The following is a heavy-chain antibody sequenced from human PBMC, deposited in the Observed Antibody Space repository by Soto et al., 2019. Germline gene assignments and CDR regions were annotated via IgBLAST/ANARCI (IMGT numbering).Heavy chain of an antibody. CDR2: IIPIFGTA. J-gene: IGHJ5*02. V-gene: IGHV1-69*06. D-gene: IGHD6-6*01. CDR1: GGTFSSYA. CDR3: AKDLTRQLAYWLDP. Sequence: ASVKVSCKASGGTFSSYAISWVRQAPGQGLEWMGGIIPIFGTANYAQKFQGRVTITADTSIATAYLTLTSLTSDDTALYYCAKDLTRQLAYWLDPWGQGTQVTVSS.